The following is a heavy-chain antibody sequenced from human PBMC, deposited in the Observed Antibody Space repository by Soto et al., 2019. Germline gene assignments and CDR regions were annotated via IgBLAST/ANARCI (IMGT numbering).Heavy chain of an antibody. J-gene: IGHJ5*02. CDR1: GFSLSTNEVG. D-gene: IGHD3-10*01. CDR2: IYWNDNK. CDR3: AHRSGFGELRT. V-gene: IGHV2-5*01. Sequence: QITLKESGPTLVKPTQTLTLTCSFSGFSLSTNEVGVTWIRQPPGKALEWLAIIYWNDNKLYSPSLKSRLTITKDTSKNQVVLTMITVDPVDTATYYCAHRSGFGELRTWGQGTLVTVSS.